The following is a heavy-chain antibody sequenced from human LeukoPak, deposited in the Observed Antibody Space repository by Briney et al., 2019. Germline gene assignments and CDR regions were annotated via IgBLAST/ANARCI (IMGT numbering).Heavy chain of an antibody. V-gene: IGHV3-30-3*01. CDR1: GFTFSSYA. CDR3: ARAIAAAPSLNWFDP. J-gene: IGHJ5*02. D-gene: IGHD6-13*01. CDR2: ISYDGSNK. Sequence: GGSLRLSCAASGFTFSSYAMHWVRQAPGKGLEWVAVISYDGSNKYYADSVKGRFTISRDNSKNTLYLQMNSLRAEDTAVYYCARAIAAAPSLNWFDPWGQGTLVTVSS.